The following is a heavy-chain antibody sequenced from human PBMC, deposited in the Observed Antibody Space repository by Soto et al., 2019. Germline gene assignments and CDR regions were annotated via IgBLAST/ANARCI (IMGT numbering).Heavy chain of an antibody. V-gene: IGHV3-30-3*01. Sequence: QVQLVESGGGVVQPGRSLRLSCAASGFTFSSYAMHWVRQAPGKGLEWVAVISYDGSNKYYADSVKGRFTISRDNSKNTLYLQMNSLRAEDTAVYYCARAGCDGGSCYTLVGLRYGMDVWGQGTTFTVSS. D-gene: IGHD2-15*01. CDR3: ARAGCDGGSCYTLVGLRYGMDV. CDR1: GFTFSSYA. CDR2: ISYDGSNK. J-gene: IGHJ6*02.